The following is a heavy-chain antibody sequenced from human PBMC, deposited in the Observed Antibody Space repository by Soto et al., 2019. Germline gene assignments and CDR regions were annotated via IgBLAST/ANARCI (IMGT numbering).Heavy chain of an antibody. CDR3: ARPSPVYYYVFFQAEDGIRDL. CDR2: IYYSGST. Sequence: WVWIRQPPRKGLEWIESIYYSGSTYYNPSLKSRVTISVATSKNQFSLKLSSVTVADTAVYYCARPSPVYYYVFFQAEDGIRDL. D-gene: IGHD3-10*02. V-gene: IGHV4-39*01. J-gene: IGHJ2*01.